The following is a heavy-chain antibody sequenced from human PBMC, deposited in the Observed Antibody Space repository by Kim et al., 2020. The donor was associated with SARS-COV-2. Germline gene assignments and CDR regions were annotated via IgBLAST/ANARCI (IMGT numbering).Heavy chain of an antibody. CDR2: IVVGSGNT. CDR1: GFTFTSSA. Sequence: SVKVSCKASGFTFTSSAVQWVRQARGQRLEWIGWIVVGSGNTNYAQKFQERVTITRDMSTSTAYMELSSLRSEDTAVYYCAAVMVRGVYWYFDLWGRGTLVTVSS. CDR3: AAVMVRGVYWYFDL. J-gene: IGHJ2*01. D-gene: IGHD3-10*01. V-gene: IGHV1-58*01.